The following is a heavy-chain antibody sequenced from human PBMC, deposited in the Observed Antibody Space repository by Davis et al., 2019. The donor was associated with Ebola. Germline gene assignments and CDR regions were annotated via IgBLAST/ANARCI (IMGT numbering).Heavy chain of an antibody. CDR1: GGSFRGYY. CDR3: ARVLWSFSRFDY. CDR2: INHSGST. D-gene: IGHD2-8*02. V-gene: IGHV4-34*01. Sequence: MPSETLSLTCAVYGGSFRGYYWSWIRQPPGKGLEWIGEINHSGSTNYNPSLKSRVTISVDTSKNQFSLKLSSVTAADTAVYYCARVLWSFSRFDYWGQGTLVTVSS. J-gene: IGHJ4*02.